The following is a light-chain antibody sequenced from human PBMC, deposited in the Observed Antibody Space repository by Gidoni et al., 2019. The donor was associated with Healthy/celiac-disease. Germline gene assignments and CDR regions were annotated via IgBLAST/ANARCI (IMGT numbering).Light chain of an antibody. CDR2: DVS. CDR1: SSDVGGYNY. Sequence: QSALTQPRSVSGSPGQSVTISCTGTSSDVGGYNYVSWYQQHPGKAPKLMIYDVSKRPSGVPDRFSGSKSGNTASLTISGLQAEDEADYYSCSYAGSYTPLYVFGTGTKVTVL. CDR3: CSYAGSYTPLYV. J-gene: IGLJ1*01. V-gene: IGLV2-11*01.